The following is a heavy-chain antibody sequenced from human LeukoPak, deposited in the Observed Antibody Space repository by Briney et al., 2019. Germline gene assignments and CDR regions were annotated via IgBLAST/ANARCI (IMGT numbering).Heavy chain of an antibody. V-gene: IGHV4-4*07. CDR1: GGSISSYY. J-gene: IGHJ6*02. D-gene: IGHD6-6*01. CDR2: IYTSGST. CDR3: ARTRSIAAHHLYYYYGMDV. Sequence: SETLSLTCTVSGGSISSYYWSWIRQPAGKGLEWIGRIYTSGSTNYNPSLKSRVTMSVDTSKNQFSLKLSSVTAADTAVYYCARTRSIAAHHLYYYYGMDVWGQGTTVTVSS.